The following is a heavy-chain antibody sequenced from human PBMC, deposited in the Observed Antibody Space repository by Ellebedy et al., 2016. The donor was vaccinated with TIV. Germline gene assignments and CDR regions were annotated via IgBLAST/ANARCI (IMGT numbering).Heavy chain of an antibody. Sequence: PGGSLRLSCEASGFTAFNFAMSWVRQAPGKGLEWVSAVGGGDDRTFYADAVKGRFTISRDNSKNTVTLQMQSLRAEDTARDYCEKGHTASFCYLFDSWGQGTLVNVSS. CDR3: EKGHTASFCYLFDS. J-gene: IGHJ5*01. CDR2: VGGGDDRT. D-gene: IGHD2-2*01. CDR1: GFTAFNFA. V-gene: IGHV3-23*01.